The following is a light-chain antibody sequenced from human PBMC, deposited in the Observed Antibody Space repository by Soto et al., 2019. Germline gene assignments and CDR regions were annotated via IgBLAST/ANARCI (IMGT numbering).Light chain of an antibody. V-gene: IGKV4-1*01. J-gene: IGKJ4*01. CDR1: QIVLYSSNNRNY. CDR3: QQYYNTPLT. Sequence: DIVMTHSPDSLSVSLGERVTINCNSIQIVLYSSNNRNYLAWYQQKPGQPPKLLIYWASTRESGVPDRFSGSGSGTDFTLTISSLQAEDVAVYYCQQYYNTPLTFGGGTKVDI. CDR2: WAS.